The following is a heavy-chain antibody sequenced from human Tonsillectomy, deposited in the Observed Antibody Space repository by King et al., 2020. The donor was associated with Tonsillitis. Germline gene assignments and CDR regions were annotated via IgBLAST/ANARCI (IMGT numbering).Heavy chain of an antibody. Sequence: VQLVESGGGLVQPGGSLRLSCSASGLTFSVYWMSWARQAPGKGLEWVAAIRPDGGNKYNVDSVKGRFTISRDNAKNSLYLQMNSLRADDTAVYYCATDAWDFEYSSSLDYWGQGTLVTVSS. CDR2: IRPDGGNK. D-gene: IGHD6-6*01. CDR3: ATDAWDFEYSSSLDY. V-gene: IGHV3-7*03. J-gene: IGHJ4*02. CDR1: GLTFSVYW.